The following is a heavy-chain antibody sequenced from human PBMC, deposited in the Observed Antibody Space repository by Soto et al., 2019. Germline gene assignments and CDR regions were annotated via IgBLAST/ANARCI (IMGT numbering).Heavy chain of an antibody. CDR2: INAGNGNT. J-gene: IGHJ4*02. CDR3: VREDLRGYSYGFDY. Sequence: RASGYTFTQYAMHWVRQAPGQRLEWMGWINAGNGNTKYSQNLQGRVTITRDTSASTAYMEVSSLRSEDTAVYYCVREDLRGYSYGFDYWGQGTLVTVSS. CDR1: GYTFTQYA. V-gene: IGHV1-3*01. D-gene: IGHD5-18*01.